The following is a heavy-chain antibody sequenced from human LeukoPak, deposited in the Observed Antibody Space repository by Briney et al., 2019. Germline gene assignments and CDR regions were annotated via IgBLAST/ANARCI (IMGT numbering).Heavy chain of an antibody. J-gene: IGHJ4*02. CDR2: INPNNGGT. CDR3: ARRLGGSSEGYEF. V-gene: IGHV1-2*02. D-gene: IGHD1-26*01. Sequence: ASVKVSCKGSGYTFTDLTEYYIHWVRQAPGQGLEWMGWINPNNGGTKYAQKFQGRVTMTRDMSMNTAYMELSSLTSVDTAVYYCARRLGGSSEGYEFWGQGPLVTVSS. CDR1: GYTFTDLTEYY.